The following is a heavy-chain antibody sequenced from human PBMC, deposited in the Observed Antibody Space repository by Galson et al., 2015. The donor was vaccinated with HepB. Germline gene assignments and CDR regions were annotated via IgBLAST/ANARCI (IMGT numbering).Heavy chain of an antibody. Sequence: SLRLSCATSGFTFSSCAMGWVRQAPGKGLEWVSGITIGFDSFHAASVRGRFTISRDNSKNTLFLHMASLGAQDTAVYYCAKYSGNHMGDIWGQGTMLTVSS. CDR1: GFTFSSCA. CDR3: AKYSGNHMGDI. J-gene: IGHJ3*02. V-gene: IGHV3-23*01. CDR2: ITIGFDS. D-gene: IGHD1-26*01.